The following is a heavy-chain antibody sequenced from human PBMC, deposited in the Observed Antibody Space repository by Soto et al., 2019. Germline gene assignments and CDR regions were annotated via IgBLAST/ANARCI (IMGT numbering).Heavy chain of an antibody. D-gene: IGHD6-19*01. V-gene: IGHV3-30-3*01. J-gene: IGHJ3*02. Sequence: QVPLVESGGGVVQPGRSLRLSCAASGFTFSSYAMHWVRQAPGKGLEWVAVISYDGSNKYYADSVKGRFTISRDNSKNTLYLQMNSLRAEDTAVYYCARESIAVAGTVGAFDIWGQGTMVTVSS. CDR1: GFTFSSYA. CDR3: ARESIAVAGTVGAFDI. CDR2: ISYDGSNK.